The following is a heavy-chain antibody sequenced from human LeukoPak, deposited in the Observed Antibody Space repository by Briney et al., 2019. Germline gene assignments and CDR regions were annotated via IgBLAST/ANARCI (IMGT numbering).Heavy chain of an antibody. CDR2: ISYTGST. CDR3: ARDDYRGVTNFDP. V-gene: IGHV4-59*01. Sequence: SETLSLTCTVSGGSISPYFWSWFRQPPGKGLEWIGYISYTGSTIYSPSLKSRVTISVDTYKNQFSLQLTSVTAADTAVYYCARDDYRGVTNFDPWGQGTLVSV. J-gene: IGHJ5*02. CDR1: GGSISPYF. D-gene: IGHD3-10*01.